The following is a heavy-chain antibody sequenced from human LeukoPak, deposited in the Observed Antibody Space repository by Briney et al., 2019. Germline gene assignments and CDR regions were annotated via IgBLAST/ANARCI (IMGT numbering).Heavy chain of an antibody. D-gene: IGHD2/OR15-2a*01. Sequence: GGSLRPSCAASGFTFSSYAMSWVRQAPGKGLEWVSAISGSGGSTYYADSVKGRFTISRDNSKNTLYLQMNSLRAEDTAVYYCAKSINRFKDYYYYMDVWGKGTTVTVSS. CDR2: ISGSGGST. V-gene: IGHV3-23*01. CDR3: AKSINRFKDYYYYMDV. J-gene: IGHJ6*03. CDR1: GFTFSSYA.